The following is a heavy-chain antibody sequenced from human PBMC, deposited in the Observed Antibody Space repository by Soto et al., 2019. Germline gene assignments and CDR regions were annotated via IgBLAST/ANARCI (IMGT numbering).Heavy chain of an antibody. D-gene: IGHD3-22*01. V-gene: IGHV3-30-3*01. CDR3: ARDNGSSGYYSNFDY. Sequence: PGGSLRLSCAASGFTFSSYAMHWVRQAPGKGLEWVAVISYDGSNKYYADSVKGRFTISRDNSKNTLYLQMNSLRAEDTAVYYCARDNGSSGYYSNFDYWGQGTLVTVSS. CDR1: GFTFSSYA. CDR2: ISYDGSNK. J-gene: IGHJ4*02.